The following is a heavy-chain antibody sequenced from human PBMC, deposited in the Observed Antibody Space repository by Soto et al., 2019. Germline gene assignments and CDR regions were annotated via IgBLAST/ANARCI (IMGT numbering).Heavy chain of an antibody. D-gene: IGHD4-17*01. CDR2: INSDGSST. Sequence: PGGSLRLSCAASGFTFSSYWMHWVRQAPGKGLVWFSRINSDGSSTSYADSVKGRFTISRDNAKNTLYLQMNSLRTEDTAVYYCASPVKLRWPNYGGQGTLVTISS. CDR1: GFTFSSYW. CDR3: ASPVKLRWPNY. J-gene: IGHJ4*02. V-gene: IGHV3-74*01.